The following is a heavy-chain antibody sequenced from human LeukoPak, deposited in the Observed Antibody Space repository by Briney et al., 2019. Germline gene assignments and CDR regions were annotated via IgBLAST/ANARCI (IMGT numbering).Heavy chain of an antibody. D-gene: IGHD1-26*01. J-gene: IGHJ5*02. CDR1: GGSISSSGYY. CDR3: ARHEYSGSYYGLSWFDP. Sequence: SETLSLTCTVSGGSISSSGYYWGWIRQPPGKGLEWIASIYYSGSTYYNPSLKSRVTISVDSSKNQLSLKLSSLTSADTAVYYCARHEYSGSYYGLSWFDPWGQGTLVTVSS. V-gene: IGHV4-39*01. CDR2: IYYSGST.